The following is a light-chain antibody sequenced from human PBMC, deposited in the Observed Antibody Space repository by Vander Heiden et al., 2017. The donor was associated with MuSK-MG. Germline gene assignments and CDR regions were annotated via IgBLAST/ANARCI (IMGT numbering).Light chain of an antibody. Sequence: DIEMTQSPSALSAFVGDRVTITCRASRRIADYLNWYQQKPGQAPKLLIFGVSNLQSGVPSRFSGSGSGTDFTLTITNLQREDFATYYCQQSDSISDTFGQGTQLDIK. CDR3: QQSDSISDT. J-gene: IGKJ5*01. CDR2: GVS. CDR1: RRIADY. V-gene: IGKV1-39*01.